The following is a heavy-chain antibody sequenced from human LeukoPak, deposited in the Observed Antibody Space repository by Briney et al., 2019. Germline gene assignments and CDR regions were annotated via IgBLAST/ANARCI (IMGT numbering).Heavy chain of an antibody. J-gene: IGHJ3*02. CDR2: ISSSSSYI. Sequence: GGSLRLSCAASGFTFSSYSMNWVRQAPGKGLEWVSSISSSSSYIYYADSVKGRFTISRDNAKNSLYLQMNSLRAEDTAVYYCARERNPKYYYDSSGYYRDAFDIWGQGTMVTVSS. CDR3: ARERNPKYYYDSSGYYRDAFDI. CDR1: GFTFSSYS. V-gene: IGHV3-21*01. D-gene: IGHD3-22*01.